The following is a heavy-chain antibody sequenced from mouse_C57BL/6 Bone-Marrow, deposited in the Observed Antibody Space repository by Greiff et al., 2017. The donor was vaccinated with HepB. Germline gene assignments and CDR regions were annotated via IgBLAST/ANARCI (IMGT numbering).Heavy chain of an antibody. CDR1: GFTFNTYA. Sequence: EVQVVESGGGLVQPKGSLKLSCAASGFTFNTYAMHWVRQAPGKGLEWVARIRSKSSNYATYYADSVKDRFTISRDDSQSMLYLQMNNLKTEDTAMYYCVRDGAYYSNPWFAYWGQGTLVTVSA. V-gene: IGHV10-3*01. CDR2: IRSKSSNYAT. J-gene: IGHJ3*01. D-gene: IGHD2-5*01. CDR3: VRDGAYYSNPWFAY.